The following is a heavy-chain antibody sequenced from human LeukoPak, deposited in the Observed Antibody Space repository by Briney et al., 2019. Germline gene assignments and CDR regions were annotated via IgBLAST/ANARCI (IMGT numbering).Heavy chain of an antibody. CDR3: ARASFWESPINWFDP. V-gene: IGHV1-2*07. D-gene: IGHD3-16*01. CDR1: GYTFIGYY. CDR2: INPKNGGA. J-gene: IGHJ5*02. Sequence: GASVKVSCKTSGYTFIGYYMHWVRQAPGQGLEWMGWINPKNGGANYAPSFQGRVPMTRDRSISTVYMELTRLTSDDTAVYYCARASFWESPINWFDPWGQGTLVTVSS.